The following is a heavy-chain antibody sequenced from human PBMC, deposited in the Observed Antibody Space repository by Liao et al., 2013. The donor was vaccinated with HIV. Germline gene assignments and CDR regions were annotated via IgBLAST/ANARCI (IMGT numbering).Heavy chain of an antibody. V-gene: IGHV4-30-4*01. Sequence: VQLQESGPGLVKPSQTLSLTCTVSGDSISSGDYYWSWIRQPPGKGLEWIGYIYYSGSTYYNPSLKSRLAISVDTSKNLFSLKLSSVTAADAAVYYCARVTPVTGGFXYWGPGTLVSVSS. J-gene: IGHJ4*02. CDR1: GDSISSGDYY. D-gene: IGHD7-27*01. CDR2: IYYSGST. CDR3: ARVTPVTGGFXY.